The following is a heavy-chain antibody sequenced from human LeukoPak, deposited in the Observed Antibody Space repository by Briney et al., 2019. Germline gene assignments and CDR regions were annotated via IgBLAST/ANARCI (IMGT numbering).Heavy chain of an antibody. CDR1: GGSISSYY. CDR2: IYYSGST. CDR3: ARSSLGEGENY. Sequence: SETLSLTCTVSGGSISSYYWSWVRQPPGKGLEWIGYIYYSGSTNYNPSLKSRVTISVDTSKNQFSLKLSSVTAADTAVYYCARSSLGEGENYWGQGTLVTVSS. J-gene: IGHJ4*02. V-gene: IGHV4-59*01. D-gene: IGHD3-16*01.